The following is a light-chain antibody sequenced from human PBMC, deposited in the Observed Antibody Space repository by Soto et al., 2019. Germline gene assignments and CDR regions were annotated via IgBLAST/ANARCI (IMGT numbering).Light chain of an antibody. CDR3: QQYSRPWT. V-gene: IGKV4-1*01. CDR1: QSVLYSSNNKNY. Sequence: DIVMTQSPDSLAVSLGERATINCKSSQSVLYSSNNKNYLAWYQQKPGQPPKLLIYWASTRESGVPDRFSGSGSGTDFTLTVSSLQAEDVAVYSCQQYSRPWTFGQGTKVEIK. CDR2: WAS. J-gene: IGKJ1*01.